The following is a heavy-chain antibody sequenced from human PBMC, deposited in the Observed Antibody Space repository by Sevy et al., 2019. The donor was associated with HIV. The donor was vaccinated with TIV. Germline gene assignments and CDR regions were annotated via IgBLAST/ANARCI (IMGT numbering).Heavy chain of an antibody. D-gene: IGHD6-13*01. J-gene: IGHJ4*02. CDR3: ARDGLPAPAKFDY. V-gene: IGHV3-48*01. CDR2: ITSSSSII. Sequence: GGSLRLSCVASGFTFKTYNMNWVRQAPGKGLEWVSYITSSSSIIYYADSVRDRFTISRDNAKNSLYLQMNSLRAEDTAVYFCARDGLPAPAKFDYWGQGTQVTVSS. CDR1: GFTFKTYN.